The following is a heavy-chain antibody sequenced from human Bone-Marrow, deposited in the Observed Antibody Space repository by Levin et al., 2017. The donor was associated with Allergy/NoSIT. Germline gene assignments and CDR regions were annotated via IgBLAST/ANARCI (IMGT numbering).Heavy chain of an antibody. J-gene: IGHJ4*02. V-gene: IGHV4-30-4*01. CDR1: GASVSSDVYY. CDR3: ARNRLVVAGLFDH. CDR2: IYYSGTT. D-gene: IGHD2-15*01. Sequence: SETLSLTCSVSGASVSSDVYYWSWVRQPPGKGLEWIGYIYYSGTTHYNPSLKSRVTILVDTFKNQFSLRLTSLTAADPAVYYCARNRLVVAGLFDHWGQGSLVTVSS.